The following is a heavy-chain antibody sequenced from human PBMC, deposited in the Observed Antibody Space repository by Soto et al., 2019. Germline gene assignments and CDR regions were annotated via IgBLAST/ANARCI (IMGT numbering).Heavy chain of an antibody. CDR1: GYDFSAYW. Sequence: DVQLVQSGAEVKKPGESLRISCKGSGYDFSAYWINWVRQMPGKGLEWMGTIYPGDSDVRYRPSLQGQVTISVDKSISIAYLQWSSLKAADTAIYYCAKTDYGSGTFDSWGQGTLVTVSS. CDR3: AKTDYGSGTFDS. D-gene: IGHD3-10*01. V-gene: IGHV5-51*03. J-gene: IGHJ4*02. CDR2: IYPGDSDV.